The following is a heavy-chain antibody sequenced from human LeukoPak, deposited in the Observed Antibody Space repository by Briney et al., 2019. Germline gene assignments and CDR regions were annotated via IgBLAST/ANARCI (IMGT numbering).Heavy chain of an antibody. CDR1: GGTFSSYA. CDR3: ARPRTAAAGTDPYYYYYYMDV. Sequence: ASVKVSCKASGGTFSSYAISWVRQAPGQGLEWMGGIIPIFGTANYAQKFQGRVTITADESTSTAYMELSSLRSEDTAVYYCARPRTAAAGTDPYYYYYYMDVWGKGTTVTVSS. V-gene: IGHV1-69*01. J-gene: IGHJ6*03. D-gene: IGHD6-13*01. CDR2: IIPIFGTA.